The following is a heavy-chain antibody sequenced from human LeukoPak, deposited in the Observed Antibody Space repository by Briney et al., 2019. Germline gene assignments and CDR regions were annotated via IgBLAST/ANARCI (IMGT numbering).Heavy chain of an antibody. CDR3: ASIPVSTSSEYFQH. CDR1: GGTFSSYA. V-gene: IGHV1-69*13. CDR2: IIPIFGTA. D-gene: IGHD2-2*01. Sequence: SVKVSCEASGGTFSSYAISWVRQAPGQGLEWMGGIIPIFGTANYAQKFQGRVTITADESTSTAYMELSSLRSEDTAVYYCASIPVSTSSEYFQHWGQGTLVTVSS. J-gene: IGHJ1*01.